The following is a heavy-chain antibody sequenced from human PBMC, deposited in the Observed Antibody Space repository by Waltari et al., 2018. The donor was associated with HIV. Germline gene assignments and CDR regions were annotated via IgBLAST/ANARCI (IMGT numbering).Heavy chain of an antibody. CDR1: GFTFSTYG. CDR3: ARTNYYDY. Sequence: EVHLVQSGGGLVQPGESLRLSCEASGFTFSTYGMTWVRQAPGRGLEYVAGISSNGGTTSYANSVKGRFTISRDNSKNTLYLQMGSLRAEDTAVYYCARTNYYDYWGQGALVTVSS. CDR2: ISSNGGTT. J-gene: IGHJ4*02. V-gene: IGHV3-64*01. D-gene: IGHD2-8*01.